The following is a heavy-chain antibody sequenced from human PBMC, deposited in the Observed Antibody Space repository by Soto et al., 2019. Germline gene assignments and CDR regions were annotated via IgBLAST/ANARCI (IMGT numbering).Heavy chain of an antibody. J-gene: IGHJ4*02. Sequence: EVQLLESGGGLVQPGGSLRLSCAASGFTFSSYAMSWVRQAPGKGLEWVSAISGSGGSTYYADSVKGRFTISRDNSKNTLYLQMNSLRAEDTAVYYCAKDTYYDILTGYYAGAGFDYWGQGTLVTVSS. CDR1: GFTFSSYA. D-gene: IGHD3-9*01. V-gene: IGHV3-23*01. CDR2: ISGSGGST. CDR3: AKDTYYDILTGYYAGAGFDY.